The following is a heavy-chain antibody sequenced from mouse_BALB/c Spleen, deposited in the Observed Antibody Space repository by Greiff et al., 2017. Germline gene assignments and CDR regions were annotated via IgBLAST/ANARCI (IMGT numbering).Heavy chain of an antibody. CDR3: ARSGIYYDYGGFAY. CDR1: GYSFTSYY. J-gene: IGHJ3*01. V-gene: IGHV1-66*01. Sequence: QVQLKESGPELVKPGASVKISCKASGYSFTSYYIHWVKQRPGQGLEWIGWIFPGSGNTKYNEKFKGKATLTADTSSSTAYMQLSSLTSEDSAVYFCARSGIYYDYGGFAYWGQGTLVTVSA. CDR2: IFPGSGNT. D-gene: IGHD2-4*01.